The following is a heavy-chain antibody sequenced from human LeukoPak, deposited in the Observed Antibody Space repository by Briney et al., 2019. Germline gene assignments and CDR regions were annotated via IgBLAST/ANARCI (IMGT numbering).Heavy chain of an antibody. J-gene: IGHJ4*02. CDR3: ARDAGGSYFTQPGYYFAY. CDR1: GGSISSYY. D-gene: IGHD1-26*01. CDR2: IYTSGST. V-gene: IGHV4-4*07. Sequence: SETLSLICTVSGGSISSYYWSWIRQPAGKGLEWIGRIYTSGSTNYTPSLKSRVTMSVDTSKNQFSLKLSSVTAADTAVYYCARDAGGSYFTQPGYYFAYWGQGSLVTASS.